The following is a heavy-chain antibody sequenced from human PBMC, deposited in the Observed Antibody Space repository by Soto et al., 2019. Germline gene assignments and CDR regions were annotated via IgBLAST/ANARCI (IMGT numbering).Heavy chain of an antibody. CDR1: CYTFPSYG. CDR3: ARDHNEYYYDSKPSRFDI. V-gene: IGHV1-18*01. Sequence: GXSVKECYKDSCYTFPSYGISWGRQAPVQGLEWMGWISAYNGNTNYAQKLQGRVTMTTDTSTSTAYMELRSLRSDDTAVYYCARDHNEYYYDSKPSRFDIWGQVTMVTV. CDR2: ISAYNGNT. D-gene: IGHD3-22*01. J-gene: IGHJ3*02.